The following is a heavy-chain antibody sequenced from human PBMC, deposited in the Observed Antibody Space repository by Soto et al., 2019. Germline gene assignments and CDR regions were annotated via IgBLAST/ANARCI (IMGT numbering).Heavy chain of an antibody. CDR1: GFTFSSYA. Sequence: GGFLRLSCAASGFTFSSYAMSWVRQAPGKGLEWVSAISGSGGSTYYADSVKGRFTISRDNSKNTLYLQMNSLRAEDTAVYYCAKGGYSYGYGFDYWGQGTLVTVSS. V-gene: IGHV3-23*01. CDR3: AKGGYSYGYGFDY. D-gene: IGHD5-18*01. CDR2: ISGSGGST. J-gene: IGHJ4*02.